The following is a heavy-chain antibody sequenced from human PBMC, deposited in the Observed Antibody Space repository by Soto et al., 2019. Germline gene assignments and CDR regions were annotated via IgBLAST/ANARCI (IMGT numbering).Heavy chain of an antibody. CDR2: IYYSGST. CDR3: ARDHSSSSRVGYYYYGMDV. D-gene: IGHD6-6*01. J-gene: IGHJ6*02. Sequence: SETLSLTCTVSGGSISSYYWSWIRQPPGKGLEWIGYIYYSGSTNYNPSLKSRVTISVDTSKNQFSLKLSSVTAADTAVYYCARDHSSSSRVGYYYYGMDVWGQGTTVTAP. CDR1: GGSISSYY. V-gene: IGHV4-59*13.